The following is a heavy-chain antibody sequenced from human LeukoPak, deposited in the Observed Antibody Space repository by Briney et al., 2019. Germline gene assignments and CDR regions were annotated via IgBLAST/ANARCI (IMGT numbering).Heavy chain of an antibody. D-gene: IGHD6-19*01. CDR3: ARLSNSGWANFDY. Sequence: SETLSLTCTVSGYSITSAYYWGWIRQPPGKGLEWIGTIYYTGSTYYNPSLKSRVTISVDTSKNQFSLKLSSVTAADTAVYYCARLSNSGWANFDYWGQGTLVTVSS. CDR2: IYYTGST. CDR1: GYSITSAYY. J-gene: IGHJ4*02. V-gene: IGHV4-38-2*02.